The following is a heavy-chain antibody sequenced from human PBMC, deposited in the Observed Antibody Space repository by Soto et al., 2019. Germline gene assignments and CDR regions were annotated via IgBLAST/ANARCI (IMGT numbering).Heavy chain of an antibody. V-gene: IGHV4-34*01. J-gene: IGHJ5*02. CDR1: GGSFSGYY. D-gene: IGHD3-10*01. CDR3: ARGRRGITMVRGVRNSTPKNNWFDP. Sequence: SETLSLTCAVYGGSFSGYYWSWIRQPPGKGLEWIGEINHSGSTNYNPSLKSRVTISVDTSKNQFSLKLSSVTAADTAVYYCARGRRGITMVRGVRNSTPKNNWFDPWGQGTLVTVSS. CDR2: INHSGST.